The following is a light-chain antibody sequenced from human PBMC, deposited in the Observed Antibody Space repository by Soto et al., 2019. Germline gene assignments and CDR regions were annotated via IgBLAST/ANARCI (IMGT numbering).Light chain of an antibody. V-gene: IGKV3-15*01. CDR1: QNVSSN. Sequence: EIVMTQSPVTLSVSPGERATLSCRASQNVSSNLAGYQQKPGQAPSLLIYGVSSRATGIPGRFGGSGSETEFTLTISRPQSEDSGVYYCQQYKRWPRTFGQGTNMEIK. J-gene: IGKJ1*01. CDR2: GVS. CDR3: QQYKRWPRT.